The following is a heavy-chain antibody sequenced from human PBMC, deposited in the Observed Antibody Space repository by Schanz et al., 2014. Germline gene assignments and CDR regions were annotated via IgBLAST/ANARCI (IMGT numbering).Heavy chain of an antibody. CDR3: TRGGYSYALSAFDI. J-gene: IGHJ3*02. Sequence: QVQLVQSGGEMKKPGASVKVSCKASGYTFTDYGISWVRQAPGQGLEWMGWISPYNGNTNYAQKLQGRVTMTADTSTSTAYMDLRSLRSDDTALYYCTRGGYSYALSAFDIWGQGTMVTVSS. V-gene: IGHV1-18*01. CDR1: GYTFTDYG. CDR2: ISPYNGNT. D-gene: IGHD5-18*01.